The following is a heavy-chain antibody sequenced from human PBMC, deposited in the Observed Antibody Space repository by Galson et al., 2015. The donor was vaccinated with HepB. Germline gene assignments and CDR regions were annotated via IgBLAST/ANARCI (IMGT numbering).Heavy chain of an antibody. J-gene: IGHJ4*02. V-gene: IGHV5-51*03. CDR3: ARVDGAEHRLVLDY. CDR2: IFPLDSDT. Sequence: QSGAEVKKPGKSLRISCNGSGYIFTTYWIAWVRQMPGKGLEFMGIIFPLDSDTRFSPSFQGQVTFSADKSLSTAYLQWSSLKASDTAIYYCARVDGAEHRLVLDYWGQGTLVTVSS. D-gene: IGHD6-13*01. CDR1: GYIFTTYW.